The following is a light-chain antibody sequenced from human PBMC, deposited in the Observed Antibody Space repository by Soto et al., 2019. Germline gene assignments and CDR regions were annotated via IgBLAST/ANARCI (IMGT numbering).Light chain of an antibody. CDR3: HQYGSSPPYT. CDR2: GAS. V-gene: IGKV3-20*01. CDR1: QGFSSGY. Sequence: DIVLTQSPGTLSLSPGERATLSCRASQGFSSGYLAWYQQKPGQAPRLLIYGASTRATDIPARFSGSESGTEFTLTISRLEPEDFAVYYCHQYGSSPPYTFGQGTKLEI. J-gene: IGKJ2*01.